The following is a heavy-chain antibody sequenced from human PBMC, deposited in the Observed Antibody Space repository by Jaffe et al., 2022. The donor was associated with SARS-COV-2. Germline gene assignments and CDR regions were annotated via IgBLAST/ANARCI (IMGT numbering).Heavy chain of an antibody. Sequence: EVQLVESGGGLVQPGGSLRLSCAASGFTFSSYEMNWVRQAPGKGLEWVSYISSSGSTIYYADSVKGRFTISRDNAKNSLYLQMNSLRAEDTAVYYCARGDGSGWLPYGMDVWGQGTTVTVSS. V-gene: IGHV3-48*03. CDR1: GFTFSSYE. J-gene: IGHJ6*02. CDR2: ISSSGSTI. D-gene: IGHD6-19*01. CDR3: ARGDGSGWLPYGMDV.